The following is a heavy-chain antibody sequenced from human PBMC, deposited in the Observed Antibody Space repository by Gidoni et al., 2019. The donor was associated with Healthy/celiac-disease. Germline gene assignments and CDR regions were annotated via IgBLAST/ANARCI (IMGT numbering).Heavy chain of an antibody. V-gene: IGHV1-46*01. CDR2: INPSGGST. CDR3: ARDYDMLTGSIDY. CDR1: GYTFTSYY. J-gene: IGHJ4*02. D-gene: IGHD3-9*01. Sequence: QVQLVQSGAEVKKPGASVKVSCKASGYTFTSYYMHWVRKAPGQGLEWMRIINPSGGSTSYEQKFQGRVTMTRDTSTSTVYMELSSLRSEDTAVYYCARDYDMLTGSIDYWGQGTLVTVSS.